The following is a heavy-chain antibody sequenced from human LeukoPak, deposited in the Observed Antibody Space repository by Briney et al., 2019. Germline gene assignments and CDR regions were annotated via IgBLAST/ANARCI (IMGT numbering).Heavy chain of an antibody. J-gene: IGHJ3*02. CDR3: ARYCSGGSCYDDAFDI. D-gene: IGHD2-15*01. CDR2: ISSSGSTI. V-gene: IGHV3-11*01. CDR1: GFTFSDYC. Sequence: GGSLRLSCAASGFTFSDYCMSWIRQAPGKGLEWVSYISSSGSTIYYADSVKGRFTISRDNAKNSLYLQMNSLRAEDTAVYYCARYCSGGSCYDDAFDIWGQGTMVTVSS.